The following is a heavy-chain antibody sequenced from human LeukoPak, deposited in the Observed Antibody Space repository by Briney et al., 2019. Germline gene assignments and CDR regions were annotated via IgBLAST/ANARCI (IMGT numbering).Heavy chain of an antibody. J-gene: IGHJ6*02. CDR2: IYYSGST. D-gene: IGHD6-13*01. V-gene: IGHV4-59*01. CDR3: ASGYSSSWYPTLGYYYGMDV. Sequence: SETLSLTCTVSGGSISSYYWSWIRQPPGKGLEWIGYIYYSGSTNYNPSLKSRVTISVDTSKNQFSLKLSSVTAADTAVYYCASGYSSSWYPTLGYYYGMDVWGQGTTVTVPS. CDR1: GGSISSYY.